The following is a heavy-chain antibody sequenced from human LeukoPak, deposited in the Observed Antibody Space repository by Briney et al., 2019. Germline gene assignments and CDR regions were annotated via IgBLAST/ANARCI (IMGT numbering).Heavy chain of an antibody. CDR2: ISAYNGNT. Sequence: ASVKVSCKASGYTFTSYGISWVRQAPGQGLEWMGWISAYNGNTNYAQKLQGRVTMTTDTSTSTAYMELRSLRSDDTAVYYCARDGKGYYYDSSGYYYKYNWFDPWGQGTLVTVSS. J-gene: IGHJ5*02. CDR3: ARDGKGYYYDSSGYYYKYNWFDP. D-gene: IGHD3-22*01. CDR1: GYTFTSYG. V-gene: IGHV1-18*01.